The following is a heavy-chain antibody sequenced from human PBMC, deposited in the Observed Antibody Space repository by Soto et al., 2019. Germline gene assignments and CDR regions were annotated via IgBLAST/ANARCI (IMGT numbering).Heavy chain of an antibody. CDR1: GNTVPNYA. CDR3: ARAVAVAADFDY. CDR2: INGGNGNT. Sequence: GASVKVSCKASGNTVPNYAIHWVRQAPGQRLEWMGWINGGNGNTYYSEHFQGRVTFTRDTSAGTAYMELSSLRSEDTAVYYCARAVAVAADFDYWGQGTXVTVSS. J-gene: IGHJ4*02. V-gene: IGHV1-3*01. D-gene: IGHD6-19*01.